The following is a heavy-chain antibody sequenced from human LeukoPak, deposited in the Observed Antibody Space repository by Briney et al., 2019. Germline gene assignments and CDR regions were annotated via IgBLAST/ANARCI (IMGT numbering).Heavy chain of an antibody. Sequence: SETLSLTCSVSGGSISLSYYYWGWIRQPPGKALEWIGSVYYSGTTSYNPSLKSRVTISVDMSKNHFSLRLSSVTAADTAMYYCARGTLYSGWSHYFDYWGQGSQVTVSS. D-gene: IGHD6-19*01. J-gene: IGHJ4*02. CDR1: GGSISLSYYY. CDR3: ARGTLYSGWSHYFDY. CDR2: VYYSGTT. V-gene: IGHV4-39*07.